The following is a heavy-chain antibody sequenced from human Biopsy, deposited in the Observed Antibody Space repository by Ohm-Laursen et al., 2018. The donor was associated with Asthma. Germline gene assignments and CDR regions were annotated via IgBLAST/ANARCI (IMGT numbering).Heavy chain of an antibody. CDR1: GASYKTDDHY. D-gene: IGHD6-19*01. CDR3: ARASVAASSNWFDP. V-gene: IGHV4-30-4*01. J-gene: IGHJ5*02. Sequence: TLSLTCTVSGASYKTDDHYWSWLRQPPGKGLEWFGFIHYSGSTSYNPSLKGGVTISVDTSKNQFSLKLSSVSAADTAVYYCARASVAASSNWFDPWGQGTLVTVSS. CDR2: IHYSGST.